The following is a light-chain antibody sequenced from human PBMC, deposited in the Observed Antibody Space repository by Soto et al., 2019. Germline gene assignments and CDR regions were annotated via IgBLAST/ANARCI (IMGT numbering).Light chain of an antibody. Sequence: EIVLTQSPGTLSLSAGERATLSCRASQSVSSNYFAWFQQRPGQAPRLLIYGVSTRTTGTPDRFSGSGSATEFTLNISSLQPDDFAVYYCHQYDASSGTFGQGTKVDIK. J-gene: IGKJ1*01. CDR2: GVS. CDR1: QSVSSNY. CDR3: HQYDASSGT. V-gene: IGKV3-20*01.